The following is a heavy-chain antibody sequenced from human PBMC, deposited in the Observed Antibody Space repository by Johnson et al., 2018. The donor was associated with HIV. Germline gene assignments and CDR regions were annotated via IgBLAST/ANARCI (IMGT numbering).Heavy chain of an antibody. CDR3: ARDPGSITMVRGDAFDI. CDR1: GFTFSSYA. D-gene: IGHD3-10*01. J-gene: IGHJ3*02. CDR2: ISYDGSNK. V-gene: IGHV3-30-3*01. Sequence: QVKLVESGGGVVQPGRSLRLSCAASGFTFSSYAMHWVRQAPGKGLEWVAVISYDGSNKYYADSVKGRFTISRDNSKNTLYLQMNSLRVDDTAIYYCARDPGSITMVRGDAFDIWGQGTMVTVSS.